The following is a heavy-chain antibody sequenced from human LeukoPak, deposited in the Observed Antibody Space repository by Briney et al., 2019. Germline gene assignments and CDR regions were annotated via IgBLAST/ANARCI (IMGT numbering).Heavy chain of an antibody. CDR2: IYYSGST. J-gene: IGHJ4*02. CDR3: ARGHGLYDFWSGFKKGPLDY. CDR1: GYSISSGYY. D-gene: IGHD3-3*01. V-gene: IGHV4-38-2*02. Sequence: SETLSLTCTVSGYSISSGYYWGWIRQPPGKGLEWIGSIYYSGSTYYNPSLKSRVTISVDTSKNQFSLKLSSVTAADTAVYYCARGHGLYDFWSGFKKGPLDYWGQGTLVTVSS.